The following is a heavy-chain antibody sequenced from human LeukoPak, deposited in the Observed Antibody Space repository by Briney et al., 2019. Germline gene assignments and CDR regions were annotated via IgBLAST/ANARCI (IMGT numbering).Heavy chain of an antibody. Sequence: PSETLSLTCAVYGGSFSGYYWSWIRQPPGKGLEWIGEINHSGSTNYNPSLKSRVTISVDTSKNQFSLKLSSVTAADTAVYYCAKDRGDTHNSGYFVYWGHGTLVTVSS. J-gene: IGHJ4*01. CDR1: GGSFSGYY. V-gene: IGHV4-34*01. CDR2: INHSGST. CDR3: AKDRGDTHNSGYFVY. D-gene: IGHD3-10*01.